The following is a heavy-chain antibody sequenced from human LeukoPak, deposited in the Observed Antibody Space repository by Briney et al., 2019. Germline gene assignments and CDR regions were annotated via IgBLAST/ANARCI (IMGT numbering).Heavy chain of an antibody. CDR3: ARAWEYSSSSAVPNDAFDI. J-gene: IGHJ3*02. D-gene: IGHD6-6*01. Sequence: PSETLSLTCTVSGGSISSYYWSWLRQPPGQGLEWIGYIYYSGSTNYNPSLKSRVTISVDTSKNQFSLKLSSVTAADTAVYYCARAWEYSSSSAVPNDAFDIWGQGTMVTVSS. CDR2: IYYSGST. V-gene: IGHV4-59*01. CDR1: GGSISSYY.